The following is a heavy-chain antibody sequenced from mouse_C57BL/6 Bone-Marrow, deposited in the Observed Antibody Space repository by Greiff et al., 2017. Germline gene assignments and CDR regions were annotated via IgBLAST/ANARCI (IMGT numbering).Heavy chain of an antibody. CDR3: ASPYWCFAF. CDR1: GYTFTSSG. CDR2: IYPRSGNT. D-gene: IGHD2-10*01. J-gene: IGHJ3*01. Sequence: QVQLKQSGAELARPGASVKLSCKASGYTFTSSGLSWVKQRTGQGLEWIGEIYPRSGNTYSNEKFTGKATLTADKSSSTAYIELRSLPSEDSAVYFCASPYWCFAFWGQGTLVTVS. V-gene: IGHV1-81*01.